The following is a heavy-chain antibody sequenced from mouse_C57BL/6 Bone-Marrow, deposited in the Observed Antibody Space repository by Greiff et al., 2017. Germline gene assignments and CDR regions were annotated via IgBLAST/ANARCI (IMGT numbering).Heavy chain of an antibody. D-gene: IGHD1-1*01. V-gene: IGHV1-55*01. J-gene: IGHJ4*01. CDR2: IYPGSGST. CDR1: GYTFTSYW. CDR3: ARRDCYGNSYGYAMYY. Sequence: QVQLQQSGAELVKPGASVKMSCKASGYTFTSYWITWVKQRPGHGLEWIGDIYPGSGSTNYNEKFKSKATLTVDTSSSTAYMQLSSLTTEDSAVYDCARRDCYGNSYGYAMYYWGQGTSVTVSS.